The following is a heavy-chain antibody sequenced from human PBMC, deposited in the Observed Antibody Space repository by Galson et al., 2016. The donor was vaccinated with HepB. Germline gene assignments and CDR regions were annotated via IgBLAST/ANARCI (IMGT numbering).Heavy chain of an antibody. CDR2: INSDGSST. CDR1: GFTFSSYW. Sequence: SLRLSCAASGFTFSSYWMHWVRQAPGEGLVWVSRINSDGSSTSYADSVKGRFTISRDNAKNTLYLQMNSLRAEDTAVYYCARDLSGDGYTDAFDIWGQGTMVTVSS. CDR3: ARDLSGDGYTDAFDI. J-gene: IGHJ3*02. V-gene: IGHV3-74*01. D-gene: IGHD5-24*01.